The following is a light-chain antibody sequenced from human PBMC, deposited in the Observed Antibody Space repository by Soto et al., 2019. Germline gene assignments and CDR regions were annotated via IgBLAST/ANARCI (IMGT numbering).Light chain of an antibody. Sequence: EIVLTQSPGTLSLSPGERATLSCRASQTVSSSYLAWYQQKPGQAPRLLIYGASTGANGIPGMFSGSASGTDFTLTISRLEPEDVAVYYCQQYGPSPMSTFGQGTNLE. V-gene: IGKV3-20*01. CDR2: GAS. J-gene: IGKJ2*01. CDR3: QQYGPSPMST. CDR1: QTVSSSY.